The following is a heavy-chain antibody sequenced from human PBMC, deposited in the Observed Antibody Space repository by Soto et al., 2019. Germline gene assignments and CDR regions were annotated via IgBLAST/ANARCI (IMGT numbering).Heavy chain of an antibody. J-gene: IGHJ3*02. Sequence: EVQLLESGGGLVQPGGSLRLSCAAYGFVFSSYAMTWVRQAPGKGLEWVSAISVSGGYTYYADAVKGRFTISRDNSKNTVYVQMNSLRVEDTAVYYCAKDQGLGIPGGYDAFDIWGQGTMVTVSS. V-gene: IGHV3-23*01. CDR2: ISVSGGYT. CDR1: GFVFSSYA. D-gene: IGHD7-27*01. CDR3: AKDQGLGIPGGYDAFDI.